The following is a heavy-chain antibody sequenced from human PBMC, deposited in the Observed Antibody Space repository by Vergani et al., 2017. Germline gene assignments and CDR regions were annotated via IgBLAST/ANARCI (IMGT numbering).Heavy chain of an antibody. Sequence: EVQLVESGGGLVQPGGSLRLSCAASGFTFSSNYMSWVRQAPGKGLEWVSVIYSGGSTYYADSVKGRFTISRDNSKNTLYLQMNSLRAEDTAVYYCARAPDYYGSGSYLGLVSLDAFDIWGQGTMVTVSS. CDR3: ARAPDYYGSGSYLGLVSLDAFDI. CDR2: IYSGGST. D-gene: IGHD3-10*01. CDR1: GFTFSSNY. V-gene: IGHV3-66*01. J-gene: IGHJ3*02.